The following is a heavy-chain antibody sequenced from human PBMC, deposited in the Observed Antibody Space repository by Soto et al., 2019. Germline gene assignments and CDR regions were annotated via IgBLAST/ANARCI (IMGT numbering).Heavy chain of an antibody. V-gene: IGHV1-69*01. CDR3: GKSGLCISGSCSQGWIDP. D-gene: IGHD1-26*01. J-gene: IGHJ5*02. CDR1: GSAFNSFA. Sequence: QVHLVQSGAEVKKPGSSVKVSCKASGSAFNSFAITWVRQAPGQGLEWMGEIIPLLATTKYAQKFMGRVTITADESTGTAYMELTNLRSDDTAEYYCGKSGLCISGSCSQGWIDPWGQGTLVTVSS. CDR2: IIPLLATT.